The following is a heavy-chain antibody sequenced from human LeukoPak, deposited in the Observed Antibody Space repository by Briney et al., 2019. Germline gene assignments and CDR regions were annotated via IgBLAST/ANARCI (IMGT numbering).Heavy chain of an antibody. Sequence: RAGGSLRLSCSASGFVFSDYPLHWIRQSPGKGPEWVAVISFDGSHQYYADSVKGRFTVSRDTSKNTLYLQMNSLRAEDTAVYYCAKDGSHNWNYVLRFDPWGQGTLVTVSS. J-gene: IGHJ5*02. CDR2: ISFDGSHQ. D-gene: IGHD1-7*01. CDR1: GFVFSDYP. CDR3: AKDGSHNWNYVLRFDP. V-gene: IGHV3-30*01.